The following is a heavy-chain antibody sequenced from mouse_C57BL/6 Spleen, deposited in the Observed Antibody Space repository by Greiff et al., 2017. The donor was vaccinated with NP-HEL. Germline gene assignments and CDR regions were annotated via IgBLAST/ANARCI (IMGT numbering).Heavy chain of an antibody. Sequence: VQLQQPGAELVMPGASVKLSCKASGYTFTSYWMHWVKQRPGQGLEWIGEIDPSDSYTNYNQKFKGKSTLTVDKSSSTAYMQLSSLTSEDSAVYYCARLGYYYGNSYYFDYWGQGTTLTVSS. CDR1: GYTFTSYW. CDR3: ARLGYYYGNSYYFDY. D-gene: IGHD2-1*01. CDR2: IDPSDSYT. V-gene: IGHV1-69*01. J-gene: IGHJ2*01.